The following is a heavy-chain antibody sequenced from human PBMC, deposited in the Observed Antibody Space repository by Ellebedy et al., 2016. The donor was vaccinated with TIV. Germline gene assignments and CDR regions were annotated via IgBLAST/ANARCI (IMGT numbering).Heavy chain of an antibody. CDR1: RFTFSSYW. J-gene: IGHJ3*02. D-gene: IGHD4-17*01. Sequence: GGSLRLSCAASRFTFSSYWMSWVRQAPGKGLEWVANINQDGSEKYYVDSVKGRFTISRDNAKNSLYLQMNSLRAEDTAVYYCATDGSYGDYLSPAHAFEIWGQGTVVAVSS. CDR2: INQDGSEK. CDR3: ATDGSYGDYLSPAHAFEI. V-gene: IGHV3-7*01.